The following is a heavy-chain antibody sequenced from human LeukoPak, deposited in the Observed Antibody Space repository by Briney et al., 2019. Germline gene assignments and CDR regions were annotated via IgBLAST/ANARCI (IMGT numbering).Heavy chain of an antibody. CDR2: INPNSGGT. V-gene: IGHV1-2*02. J-gene: IGHJ4*02. Sequence: GASVKVSYKASGYTFTGYYMHWVRQAAGQGLEWMGWINPNSGGTNYAQKFQGRVTMTRDTSISTAYMELSRLRSDDTAVYYCARYSSSSFVFDYWGQGTLVTVSS. D-gene: IGHD6-6*01. CDR1: GYTFTGYY. CDR3: ARYSSSSFVFDY.